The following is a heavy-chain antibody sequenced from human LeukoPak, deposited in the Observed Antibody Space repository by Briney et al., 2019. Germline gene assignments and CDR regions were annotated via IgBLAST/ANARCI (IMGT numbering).Heavy chain of an antibody. J-gene: IGHJ4*02. CDR3: ARGRGVGATALDY. D-gene: IGHD1-26*01. CDR1: GFTFSRYA. Sequence: GGSLRFSCAASGFTFSRYAMNWVRQAPGKGLEWVTLILSDGNKKYSADSVKGRFTISRDNSKNTLYLQMNRLRADDTAVYYCARGRGVGATALDYWGQGTLVTVSS. CDR2: ILSDGNKK. V-gene: IGHV3-30*04.